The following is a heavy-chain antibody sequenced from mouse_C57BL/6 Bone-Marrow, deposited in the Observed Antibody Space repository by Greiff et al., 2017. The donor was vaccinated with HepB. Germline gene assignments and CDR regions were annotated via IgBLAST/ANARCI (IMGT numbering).Heavy chain of an antibody. V-gene: IGHV1-78*01. J-gene: IGHJ4*01. CDR2: IYPRDGST. CDR3: ARTPPYYYGYAMDY. Sequence: VKLMESDAELVKPGASVKISCKVSGYTFTDHTIHWMKQRPEQGLEWIGYIYPRDGSTKYNEKFKGKATLTADKSSSTAYMQLNSLTSEDSAVYFCARTPPYYYGYAMDYWGQGTSVTVSS. CDR1: GYTFTDHT. D-gene: IGHD1-1*01.